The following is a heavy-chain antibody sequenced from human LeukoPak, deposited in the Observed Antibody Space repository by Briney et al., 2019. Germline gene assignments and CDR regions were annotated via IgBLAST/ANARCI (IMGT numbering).Heavy chain of an antibody. CDR2: IKQDGSEK. D-gene: IGHD3-10*01. CDR1: GFTFSSYW. V-gene: IGHV3-7*01. Sequence: GGSLRLSCAASGFTFSSYWMNWVRQAPGKRLEWVANIKQDGSEKYYVDSVRGRFTISRDNANNSLFLQMNSLRAEDTAVYYCARGRGGLLWFGEFNSWGQGTLVTVSS. CDR3: ARGRGGLLWFGEFNS. J-gene: IGHJ4*02.